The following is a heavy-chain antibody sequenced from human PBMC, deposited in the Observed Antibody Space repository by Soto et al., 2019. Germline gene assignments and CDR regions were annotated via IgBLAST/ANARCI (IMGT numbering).Heavy chain of an antibody. J-gene: IGHJ4*02. CDR3: ARDGTLYDSSAYYYLY. CDR1: GGTFSRYT. CDR2: ITPMFGTP. Sequence: GASVKVSCKASGGTFSRYTITWVRQAPGQGLEWMGGITPMFGTPNYAQKFQGRVTITADESTSTAYMELSSLRSEDTAMYYCARDGTLYDSSAYYYLYWGQGTRVTVSA. V-gene: IGHV1-69*13. D-gene: IGHD3-22*01.